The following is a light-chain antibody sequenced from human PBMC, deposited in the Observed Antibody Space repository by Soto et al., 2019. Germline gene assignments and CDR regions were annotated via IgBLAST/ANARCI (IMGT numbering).Light chain of an antibody. Sequence: DIQMTQSPSTLSASVGDRVTITCRASENINKWLAWYQQRPGTVPKLLIYQASNLESGVPARFSGSGSGTDFTLTISSLQPDDLATYYCQQYNNYWTFGQGTKVDIK. J-gene: IGKJ1*01. CDR3: QQYNNYWT. CDR1: ENINKW. V-gene: IGKV1-5*03. CDR2: QAS.